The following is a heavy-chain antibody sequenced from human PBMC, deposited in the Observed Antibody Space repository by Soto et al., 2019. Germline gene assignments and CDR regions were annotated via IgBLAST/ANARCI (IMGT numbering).Heavy chain of an antibody. Sequence: QPGGSLRLSCAASGFTVSSNYMSWVRQAPGKGLEWVSVIYSGGSTYYADSVKGRFTISRDNSKNTLYLQMNSLRAEDTAVYYCARDLPDYDSHYYYGMDVWGQGTTVTVSS. D-gene: IGHD3-3*01. CDR1: GFTVSSNY. CDR2: IYSGGST. J-gene: IGHJ6*02. V-gene: IGHV3-53*01. CDR3: ARDLPDYDSHYYYGMDV.